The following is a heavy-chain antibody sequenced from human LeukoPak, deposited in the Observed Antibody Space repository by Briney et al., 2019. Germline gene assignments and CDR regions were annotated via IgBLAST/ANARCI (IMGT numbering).Heavy chain of an antibody. CDR2: IYTSGST. D-gene: IGHD3-22*01. CDR1: GGSISSYY. CDR3: ARDSTYDSSGYYWFDP. J-gene: IGHJ5*02. V-gene: IGHV4-4*07. Sequence: SETLSLTCTVSGGSISSYYWSWIRQPAGKGVGWIGRIYTSGSTNYNPSLKSRVTMSVDTSKNQFSLKLSSVTAADTAVYYCARDSTYDSSGYYWFDPWGQGTLVTVSS.